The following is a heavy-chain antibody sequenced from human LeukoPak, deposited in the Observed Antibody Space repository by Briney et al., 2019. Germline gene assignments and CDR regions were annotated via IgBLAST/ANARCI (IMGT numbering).Heavy chain of an antibody. CDR1: AYTFTIYD. CDR2: MNPKSGNT. V-gene: IGHV1-8*01. CDR3: ARVPTLGYCDGGSCYRFDF. Sequence: ASVKISCTASAYTFTIYDINWVRQAPGQGLEWMGWMNPKSGNTGYAQKFQGGVSMTRDTSISTAYMELNSLRYEDTAVYYCARVPTLGYCDGGSCYRFDFWGQGTPVTVSS. D-gene: IGHD2-15*01. J-gene: IGHJ4*02.